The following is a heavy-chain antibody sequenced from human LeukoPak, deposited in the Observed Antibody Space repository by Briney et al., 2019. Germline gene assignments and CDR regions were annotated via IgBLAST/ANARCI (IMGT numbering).Heavy chain of an antibody. V-gene: IGHV3-53*01. J-gene: IGHJ6*02. CDR3: ARDDYDSSGSYGMDV. Sequence: GGSLRLSCAASGFTVSSNYMSWVRQAPGKGLEWVSVIYSGGSTYYADSVKGRFAISRDNSNNTLYLQMNSLRAEDTAVYYCARDDYDSSGSYGMDVWGQGTTVTVSS. CDR2: IYSGGST. D-gene: IGHD3-22*01. CDR1: GFTVSSNY.